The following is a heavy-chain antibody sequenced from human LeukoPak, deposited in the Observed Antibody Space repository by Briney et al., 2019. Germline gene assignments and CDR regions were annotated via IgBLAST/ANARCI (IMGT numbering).Heavy chain of an antibody. V-gene: IGHV1-69*05. CDR2: IITIFGTA. D-gene: IGHD3-22*01. CDR3: ARDQSPYSSGDY. CDR1: GGTFSSYA. Sequence: SSVKVSCKASGGTFSSYAISWVRPAPGQGLGWMGRIITIFGTANYAQKFQGRVTITTDESTSTAYMELGSLGSEDTAVYYCARDQSPYSSGDYWGQGTLVTVSS. J-gene: IGHJ4*02.